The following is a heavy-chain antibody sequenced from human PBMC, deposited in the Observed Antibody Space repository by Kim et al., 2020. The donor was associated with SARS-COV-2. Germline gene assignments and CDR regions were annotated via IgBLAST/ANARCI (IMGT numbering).Heavy chain of an antibody. J-gene: IGHJ4*02. V-gene: IGHV4-39*01. Sequence: YYNPSLKSRVTNSVDTSKNQFSLKLSSVTAADTAVYYCAGILRFLEWLFDYWGQGTLVTVSS. D-gene: IGHD3-3*01. CDR3: AGILRFLEWLFDY.